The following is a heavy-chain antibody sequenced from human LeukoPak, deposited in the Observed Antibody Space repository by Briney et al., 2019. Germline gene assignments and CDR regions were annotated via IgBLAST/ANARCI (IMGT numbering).Heavy chain of an antibody. Sequence: GGSLRLSCGVSGVTLSNYGMSWVRQAPGKGLEWVAGLSGSAGGTNYADSVKGRFTISRDNSKNTLFLQMDRLRAEDTAVYFCAKRGVVVRVFLVGFHKEAYNFDSWGQGAQVTVSS. CDR3: AKRGVVVRVFLVGFHKEAYNFDS. CDR2: LSGSAGGT. J-gene: IGHJ4*02. D-gene: IGHD3-16*02. V-gene: IGHV3-23*01. CDR1: GVTLSNYG.